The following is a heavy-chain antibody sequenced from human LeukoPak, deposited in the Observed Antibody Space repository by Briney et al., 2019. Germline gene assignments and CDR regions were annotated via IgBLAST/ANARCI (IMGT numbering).Heavy chain of an antibody. CDR3: ASGSSSWKPRRWFDP. V-gene: IGHV3-48*03. Sequence: GGSLRLSCADSGFTFSSYEMNWVRQAPGKGLEWVSYISSSGSTIYYADSVKGRFTISRDNAKNSLYLQMNSLRAEDTAVYYCASGSSSWKPRRWFDPWGQGTLVTVSS. J-gene: IGHJ5*02. CDR2: ISSSGSTI. CDR1: GFTFSSYE. D-gene: IGHD6-13*01.